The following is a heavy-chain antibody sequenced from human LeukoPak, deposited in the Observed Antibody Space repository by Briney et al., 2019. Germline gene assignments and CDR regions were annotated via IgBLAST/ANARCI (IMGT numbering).Heavy chain of an antibody. V-gene: IGHV6-1*01. J-gene: IGHJ5*02. Sequence: SQTLSLTCAISGDSVSSNSAAWNCIRQSPSRGLEWLGRTYYRSKWYNDYAVSVKSRITINPDTSKNQFSLQLNSVTPEDTAVYYCAREMSSGWYGPANWFDPWGQGTLVTVSS. CDR3: AREMSSGWYGPANWFDP. CDR1: GDSVSSNSAA. CDR2: TYYRSKWYN. D-gene: IGHD6-19*01.